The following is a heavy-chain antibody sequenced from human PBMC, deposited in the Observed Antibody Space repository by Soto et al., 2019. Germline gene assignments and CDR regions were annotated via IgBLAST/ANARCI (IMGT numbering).Heavy chain of an antibody. CDR3: ARGSGYSGSSFDY. CDR2: IYYSGST. V-gene: IGHV4-59*01. J-gene: IGHJ4*02. Sequence: SETLSLTCTVSGGSISSYYWSWIRQPPGKGLEWIGYIYYSGSTNYNPSLKSRVTISVGTSKNQFSLKLSSVTAADTAVYYCARGSGYSGSSFDYWGQGTLVTVSS. D-gene: IGHD1-26*01. CDR1: GGSISSYY.